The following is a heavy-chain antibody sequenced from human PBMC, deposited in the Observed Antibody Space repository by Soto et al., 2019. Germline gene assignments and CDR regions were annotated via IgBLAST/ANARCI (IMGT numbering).Heavy chain of an antibody. CDR3: ARGRGDGYNQNWYFEL. CDR1: GGSFSGYY. D-gene: IGHD3-10*01. J-gene: IGHJ2*01. Sequence: QVHLQQWGAGLLKPSETLSLTCAVYGGSFSGYYWSWIRQPPGKGLEWIGEINNGGSSNYNPSLKGRGSMSVGTSNNQFSLKLTSVTAADTAVYYCARGRGDGYNQNWYFELWGRGTLVTVSS. CDR2: INNGGSS. V-gene: IGHV4-34*01.